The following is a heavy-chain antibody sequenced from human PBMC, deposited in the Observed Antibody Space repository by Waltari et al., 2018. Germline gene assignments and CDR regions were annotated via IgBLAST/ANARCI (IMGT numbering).Heavy chain of an antibody. J-gene: IGHJ4*02. CDR2: ISYDGSNK. Sequence: QVQLVESGGGVVQPGRSLRLSCAASGFTFSSYAMHWVRQAQGKGLEWGAVISYDGSNKYYADSVKGRFTISRDNSKNTLYLQMNSLRAEDTAVYYCATFDRGRSPSFDYWGQGTLVTVSS. V-gene: IGHV3-30-3*01. CDR1: GFTFSSYA. D-gene: IGHD3-10*01. CDR3: ATFDRGRSPSFDY.